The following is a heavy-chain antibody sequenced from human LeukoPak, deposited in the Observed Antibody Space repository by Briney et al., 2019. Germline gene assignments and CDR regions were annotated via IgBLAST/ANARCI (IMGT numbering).Heavy chain of an antibody. D-gene: IGHD6-6*01. Sequence: QPGGSLRLSCAASGFTFSSYEMNWVRQAPGRGLEWVSYISSSGSTMYYADSVKGRFTISRDNAKNSLYLQMNSLRAEDTAVYYCARDPYMYSSSSWFDPWGQGTLVTVSS. CDR1: GFTFSSYE. V-gene: IGHV3-48*03. CDR2: ISSSGSTM. CDR3: ARDPYMYSSSSWFDP. J-gene: IGHJ5*02.